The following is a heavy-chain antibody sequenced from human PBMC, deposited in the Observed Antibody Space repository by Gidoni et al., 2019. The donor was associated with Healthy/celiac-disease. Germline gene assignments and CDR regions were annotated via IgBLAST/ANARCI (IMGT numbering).Heavy chain of an antibody. CDR1: GFTFSSYA. V-gene: IGHV3-64*01. D-gene: IGHD1-26*01. J-gene: IGHJ6*02. CDR3: ASDRLPSGSYSDYYYYGMDV. CDR2: ISSNGGST. Sequence: SLRLSCAASGFTFSSYAMHWVRQAPGKGLEYVSAISSNGGSTYYANSVKGRFTISRDNSKNTLYLQMGSLRAEDMAVYYCASDRLPSGSYSDYYYYGMDVWGQGTTVTVSS.